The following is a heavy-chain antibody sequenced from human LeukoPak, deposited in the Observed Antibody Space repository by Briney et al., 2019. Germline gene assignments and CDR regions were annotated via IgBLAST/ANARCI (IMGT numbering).Heavy chain of an antibody. Sequence: LSGGSLRLSCAASRFSFSNYWMHWVRQAPGKGLEWVSAIVGSGGSTYYADSVKGRFTISRDNSKNTLFLQMNSLRVEDTALYYCSKWGDYDVLTGYYDSDFWGQGTLVTVSS. D-gene: IGHD3-9*01. CDR3: SKWGDYDVLTGYYDSDF. CDR2: IVGSGGST. CDR1: RFSFSNYW. V-gene: IGHV3-23*01. J-gene: IGHJ4*02.